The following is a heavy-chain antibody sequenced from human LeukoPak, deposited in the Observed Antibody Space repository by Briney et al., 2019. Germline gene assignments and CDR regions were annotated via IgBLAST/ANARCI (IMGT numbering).Heavy chain of an antibody. CDR3: SGYVFPSDWDNLKWHFCGN. CDR2: INRGSTDI. V-gene: IGHV3-48*03. D-gene: IGHD3-3*02. J-gene: IGHJ4*02. CDR1: GFTISNDE. Sequence: PGGSLRLSCAASGFTISNDEMNWVRQAPGKGLEWVSYINRGSTDIQYADSVKGRFTISRDNAKNSLYLQMNSLRAEDAAVYYCSGYVFPSDWDNLKWHFCGNWGQGTLVTVSS.